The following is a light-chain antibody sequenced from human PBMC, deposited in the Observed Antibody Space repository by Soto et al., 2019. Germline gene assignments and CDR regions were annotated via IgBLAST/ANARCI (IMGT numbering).Light chain of an antibody. CDR2: DAS. J-gene: IGKJ4*01. Sequence: EIVLTQSPATLSLSPGERATLSCRASQSVSSYLAWYQQKPGQAPRLLFYDASNRATGIPARFSGSGSGTDFTLTISSLQSEDFALYYCQQYTVWPFTFGGGTKVDIK. V-gene: IGKV3-11*01. CDR1: QSVSSY. CDR3: QQYTVWPFT.